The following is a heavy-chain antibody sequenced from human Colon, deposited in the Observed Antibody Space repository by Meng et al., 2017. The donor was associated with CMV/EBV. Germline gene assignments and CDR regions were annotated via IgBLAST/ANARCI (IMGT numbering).Heavy chain of an antibody. V-gene: IGHV4-34*01. CDR1: GGSFSGYY. J-gene: IGHJ6*02. Sequence: SETLSLTCAVYGGSFSGYYWSWIRQPPGKGLEWIGEINHRGSTNYNPSLKSRVTISVDTSKNQFSLKLSSVTAADTAVYYCARLRLITMVRGARDYYYGMDVWGQGTTVTVSS. CDR2: INHRGST. D-gene: IGHD3-10*01. CDR3: ARLRLITMVRGARDYYYGMDV.